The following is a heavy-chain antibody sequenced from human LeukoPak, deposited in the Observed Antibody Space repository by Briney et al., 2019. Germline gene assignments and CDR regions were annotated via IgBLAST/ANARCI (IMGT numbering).Heavy chain of an antibody. Sequence: PGGSLRLSCVASGFTFRTYGMHWVRQAPGKGLEWLAVVSNDGRSKHYADSVKGRFTISRDNAKNSLYLQMNSLRAEDTAVYYCARLFRDVTTFDYWGQGTLVTVSS. D-gene: IGHD1-1*01. CDR3: ARLFRDVTTFDY. J-gene: IGHJ4*02. CDR2: VSNDGRSK. V-gene: IGHV3-30*03. CDR1: GFTFRTYG.